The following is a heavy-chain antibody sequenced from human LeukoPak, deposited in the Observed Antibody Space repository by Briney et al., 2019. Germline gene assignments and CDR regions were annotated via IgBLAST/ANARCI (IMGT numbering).Heavy chain of an antibody. D-gene: IGHD2-15*01. Sequence: ASVKVSCKASGYTFTTYGISWVRQAPGQGLEWMGWVSGNNGNTNYAQKLQGRVTMTTDTSTSTAYMELRSLRSDDTAVYYCARGPRGSFDPWGQGTLVTVSS. CDR2: VSGNNGNT. J-gene: IGHJ5*02. CDR3: ARGPRGSFDP. V-gene: IGHV1-18*01. CDR1: GYTFTTYG.